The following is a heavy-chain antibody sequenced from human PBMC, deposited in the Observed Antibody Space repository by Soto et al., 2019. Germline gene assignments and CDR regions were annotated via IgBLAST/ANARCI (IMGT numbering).Heavy chain of an antibody. J-gene: IGHJ5*02. Sequence: PSETRSLTCSVSGGCISRGGYYWSWIRQHPGKGLEYIGYIYYSGSTYYNPSLKSRVTISVDTSKNQFSLKLSSVTAADTAVYYCARDRASSSAWFDPWGQGTLVTVSS. CDR3: ARDRASSSAWFDP. CDR2: IYYSGST. CDR1: GGCISRGGYY. D-gene: IGHD6-6*01. V-gene: IGHV4-31*03.